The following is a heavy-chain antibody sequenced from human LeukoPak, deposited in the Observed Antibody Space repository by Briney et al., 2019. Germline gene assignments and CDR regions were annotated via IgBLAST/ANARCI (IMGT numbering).Heavy chain of an antibody. Sequence: SETLSLTCTVSGGSISSYYWSWIRQPAGKGLEWIGRIYTSGSTNYNPSLKSRVTMSVDTSKNQFSLKLSSVTAADPAVYYCARDRPHYDFWSGQGYYYYMDVWGKGTTVTVSS. D-gene: IGHD3-3*01. V-gene: IGHV4-4*07. CDR3: ARDRPHYDFWSGQGYYYYMDV. CDR1: GGSISSYY. CDR2: IYTSGST. J-gene: IGHJ6*03.